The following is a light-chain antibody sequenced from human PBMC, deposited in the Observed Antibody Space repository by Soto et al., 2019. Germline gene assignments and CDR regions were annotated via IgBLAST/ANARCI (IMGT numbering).Light chain of an antibody. CDR1: QSVRRNF. CDR2: GAS. CDR3: QRYDSLRT. Sequence: ENVLTQSPGTLALSSGERGTLSCRASQSVRRNFLAWYQQKPGQAPRLLIYGASNRATGIPDRFSGSGSGTDFTLTITRLEAEDFAMYYCQRYDSLRTFGQGTKVDIK. J-gene: IGKJ1*01. V-gene: IGKV3-20*01.